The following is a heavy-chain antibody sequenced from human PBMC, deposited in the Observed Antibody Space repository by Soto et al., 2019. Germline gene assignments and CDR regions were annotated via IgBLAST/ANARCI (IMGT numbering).Heavy chain of an antibody. CDR2: ISYDGSNK. J-gene: IGHJ6*03. V-gene: IGHV3-30*18. CDR1: GFTFNSYG. CDR3: AKEGIDIVVVVAANYYYYYYMDV. Sequence: GGSLRLSCAASGFTFNSYGMHWVRQAPGKGLEWVAVISYDGSNKYYADSVKGRFTISRDNSKNTLYLQMNSLRAEDTAVYHCAKEGIDIVVVVAANYYYYYYMDVWGKGTTVTVSS. D-gene: IGHD2-15*01.